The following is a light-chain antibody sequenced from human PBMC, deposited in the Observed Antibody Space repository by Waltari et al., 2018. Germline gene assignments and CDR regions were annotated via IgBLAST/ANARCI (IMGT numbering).Light chain of an antibody. Sequence: QSVLTQPPSASGPPGQTATISCSGSTPNIGSNTVNCYPQPPGTAPKLLTQSTTQRPSWVPDRFPCSKSGTSASLVISGLQSGDGAEYFCAAWDDSLKAVLFGGGTKLTVL. V-gene: IGLV1-44*01. CDR2: STT. J-gene: IGLJ2*01. CDR3: AAWDDSLKAVL. CDR1: TPNIGSNT.